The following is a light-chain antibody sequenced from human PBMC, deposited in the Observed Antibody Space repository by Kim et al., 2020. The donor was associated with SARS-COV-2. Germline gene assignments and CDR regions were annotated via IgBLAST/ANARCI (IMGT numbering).Light chain of an antibody. CDR2: SVA. V-gene: IGLV2-14*03. J-gene: IGLJ2*01. CDR3: SSYTSTSPLKL. CDR1: SSDI. Sequence: SASPGPSVTIPCNGSSSDISWYQQHPRKAPKLIIYSVAHRPSGISDRFSGSKSGNTASLTISGLQADDEADYYCSSYTSTSPLKLFGGGTQLTVL.